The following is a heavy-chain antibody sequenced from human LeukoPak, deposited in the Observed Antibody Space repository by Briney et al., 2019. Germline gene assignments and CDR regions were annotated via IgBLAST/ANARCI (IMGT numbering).Heavy chain of an antibody. Sequence: KPSETLSLTCTVSGGSISSSSYYWGWIRQPPGKGLEWIGSIYYSGSTYYNPSLKSRVTISVDTSKNQFSLKLSSVTAADTAVYYCARDPLMVGATPFDYWGQGTLVTVSS. CDR1: GGSISSSSYY. D-gene: IGHD1-26*01. V-gene: IGHV4-39*07. J-gene: IGHJ4*02. CDR2: IYYSGST. CDR3: ARDPLMVGATPFDY.